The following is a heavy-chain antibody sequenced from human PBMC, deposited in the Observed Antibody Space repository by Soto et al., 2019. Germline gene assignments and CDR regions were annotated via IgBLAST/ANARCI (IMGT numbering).Heavy chain of an antibody. CDR2: INPATGAA. V-gene: IGHV1-2*02. J-gene: IGHJ3*02. CDR1: GYPVTAYY. CDR3: ARGGGVGVAGSAAFDM. Sequence: QLHLVQSGAVVKKPGASVTVSCSASGYPVTAYYMHWVRQAPGRGLEWMGGINPATGAAKYTQTSQGRVTMTRVPSTSTVFMELSGLTSEDTAVFYCARGGGVGVAGSAAFDMWGQGTLVTVSS. D-gene: IGHD3-3*01.